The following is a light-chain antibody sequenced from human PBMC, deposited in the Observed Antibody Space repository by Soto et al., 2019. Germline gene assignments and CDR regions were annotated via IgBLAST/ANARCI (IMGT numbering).Light chain of an antibody. CDR1: QSVTANY. CDR3: QQSGTSFPT. V-gene: IGKV3-20*01. J-gene: IGKJ1*01. CDR2: GAF. Sequence: EIVLTQSPGTLSLSPGERATLSCRASQSVTANYLAWYQQKPGQAPRFLIYGAFNRAPGVPDRFGGSGSGTDFTLTISRLEPEDFAVYYCQQSGTSFPTFGQGTKVEIK.